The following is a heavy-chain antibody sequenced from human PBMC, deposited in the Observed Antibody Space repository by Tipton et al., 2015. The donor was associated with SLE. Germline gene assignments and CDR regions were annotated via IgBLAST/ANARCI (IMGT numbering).Heavy chain of an antibody. V-gene: IGHV4-59*08. J-gene: IGHJ4*02. CDR1: GVSISSHY. CDR2: IYYSGST. D-gene: IGHD2-21*01. CDR3: TRGGIFL. Sequence: TLSLTCTVSGVSISSHYWTWIRQPPGKGLEWIGYIYYSGSTNYNPSLKSRVTISVDTSKNQFSLKLSSVTAADTAVYYCTRGGIFLWGQGKLVTVSS.